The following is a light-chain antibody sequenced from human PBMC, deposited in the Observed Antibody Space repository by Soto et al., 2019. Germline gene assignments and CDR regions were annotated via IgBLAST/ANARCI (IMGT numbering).Light chain of an antibody. Sequence: DIQMTQSPSSLSASVGDRVTITCRASQSISSYLNWYQQKPGKAPKLLSYAASSLQSGVTSRLSGSGSGPDFHLTISSLQPEDFATYYCQQSYSTPPTFGQGTKVEIK. V-gene: IGKV1-39*01. CDR2: AAS. CDR1: QSISSY. CDR3: QQSYSTPPT. J-gene: IGKJ1*01.